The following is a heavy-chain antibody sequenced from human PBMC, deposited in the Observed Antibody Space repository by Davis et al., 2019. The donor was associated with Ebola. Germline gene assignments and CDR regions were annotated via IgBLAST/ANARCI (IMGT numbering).Heavy chain of an antibody. J-gene: IGHJ4*02. V-gene: IGHV3-7*01. CDR2: INQYGNER. CDR3: ARDGGDSGIRFDS. Sequence: GESLKISCVASGFTFTGYWLGWVRQAPGTGLEWVANINQYGNERYYVDSVKGRFTITRHSDKNSLFLQMNNLRAEATAVYYCARDGGDSGIRFDSWGQGTLVTVSS. CDR1: GFTFTGYW. D-gene: IGHD3-10*01.